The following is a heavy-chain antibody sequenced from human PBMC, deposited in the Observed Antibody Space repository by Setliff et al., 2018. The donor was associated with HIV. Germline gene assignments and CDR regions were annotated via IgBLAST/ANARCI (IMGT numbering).Heavy chain of an antibody. CDR2: VYYDGST. D-gene: IGHD5-12*01. CDR1: GGSFSGYY. J-gene: IGHJ4*02. CDR3: ERGGQSSGYGIEL. V-gene: IGHV4-59*08. Sequence: SETLSLTCTVYGGSFSGYYWTWIRQPPGKGLEWIGTVYYDGSTIYDPSLRNRVTISVDKSKNQFSLKLNSVTAADTAMYYCERGGQSSGYGIELWGQGTLVTVSS.